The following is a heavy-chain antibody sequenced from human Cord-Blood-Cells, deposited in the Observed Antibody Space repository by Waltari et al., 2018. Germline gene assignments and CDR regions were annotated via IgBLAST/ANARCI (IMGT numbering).Heavy chain of an antibody. D-gene: IGHD2-15*01. CDR2: ISYDGSNK. V-gene: IGHV3-30*04. J-gene: IGHJ4*02. Sequence: QVQLVESGGGVVQPGRSLRLSCAASGFTFSSHAMHWVRQAPGKGLEWVAVISYDGSNKYYADSVKGRFTISRDNSKNTLYLQMNSLRAEDTAVYYCARAATTFFDYWGQGTLVTVSS. CDR3: ARAATTFFDY. CDR1: GFTFSSHA.